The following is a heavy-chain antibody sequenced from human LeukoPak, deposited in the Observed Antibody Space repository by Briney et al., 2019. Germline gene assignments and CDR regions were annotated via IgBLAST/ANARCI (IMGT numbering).Heavy chain of an antibody. Sequence: SETLSLTCTVSGYSISSGYYWGWIRPPPGKGLEWIGSIYHSGSTYYNPSLKSRVTISVDTSKNQFSLKLSSVTAADTAVYYCAREYYDFWSGHTPNFDPWGQGTLVTVSS. V-gene: IGHV4-38-2*02. J-gene: IGHJ5*02. CDR3: AREYYDFWSGHTPNFDP. D-gene: IGHD3-3*01. CDR1: GYSISSGYY. CDR2: IYHSGST.